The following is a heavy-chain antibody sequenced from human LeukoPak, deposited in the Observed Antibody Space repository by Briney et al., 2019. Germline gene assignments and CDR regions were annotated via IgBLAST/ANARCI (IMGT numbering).Heavy chain of an antibody. V-gene: IGHV3-23*01. J-gene: IGHJ4*02. Sequence: GGSLRLSCAASGCTFSSYAMSWVRQAPGKGLEWVSAISGSGGSTYYADSVKGRFTISRDNSKNTLYLQMNSLRAEDTAVYYCAKDRYSSSWYFDYWGQGTLVTVSS. CDR3: AKDRYSSSWYFDY. CDR1: GCTFSSYA. D-gene: IGHD6-13*01. CDR2: ISGSGGST.